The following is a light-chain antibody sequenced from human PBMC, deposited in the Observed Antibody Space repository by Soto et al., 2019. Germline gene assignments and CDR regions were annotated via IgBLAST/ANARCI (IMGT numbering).Light chain of an antibody. CDR3: SAWDDSLVVV. CDR1: SSNIGSNS. Sequence: QSVLTQPPSASVTPGQTVTISCSGSSSNIGSNSVNWFQHLPGAVPKLLIFSNHQRPSGVPDRFSGSKSGTSAFLAISGLQTEDDAYYYCSAWDDSLVVVFGGGTKVTVL. J-gene: IGLJ2*01. CDR2: SNH. V-gene: IGLV1-44*01.